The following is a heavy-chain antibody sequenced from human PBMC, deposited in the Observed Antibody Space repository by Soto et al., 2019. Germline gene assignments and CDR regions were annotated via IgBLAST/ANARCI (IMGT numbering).Heavy chain of an antibody. CDR1: GNKFSSYT. Sequence: QVQLVQSGAEVRNPGSSVKVSCKASGNKFSSYTISWVRQAPGQGLEWMGRIVSFAGVPIYAQMFQGRITITADSSTSTAYMKLTSLTCDDTAGYYCAREPSIAAVGIPLYSYYYMDVWGEGPAVTVS. D-gene: IGHD6-13*01. CDR2: IVSFAGVP. J-gene: IGHJ6*03. V-gene: IGHV1-69*08. CDR3: AREPSIAAVGIPLYSYYYMDV.